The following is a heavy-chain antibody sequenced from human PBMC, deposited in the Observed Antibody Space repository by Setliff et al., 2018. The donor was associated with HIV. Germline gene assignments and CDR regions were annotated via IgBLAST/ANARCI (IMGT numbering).Heavy chain of an antibody. D-gene: IGHD3-22*01. CDR2: IDPEDDET. CDR3: AAPLSHDSSGREPFDY. CDR1: GYTFTDYY. Sequence: ASVKVSCKVSGYTFTDYYLHWVQQAPGKGLEWVGLIDPEDDETLFAEKFQGRVTITADTSTDTAYMELSSLRSEDTAVYYCAAPLSHDSSGREPFDYWGQGTLVTVSS. J-gene: IGHJ4*02. V-gene: IGHV1-69-2*01.